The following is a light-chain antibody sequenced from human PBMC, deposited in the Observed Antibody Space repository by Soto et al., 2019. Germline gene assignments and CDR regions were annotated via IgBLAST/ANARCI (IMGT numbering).Light chain of an antibody. J-gene: IGLJ3*02. CDR3: SSYVSNSTPL. Sequence: QSALTQPASVSGSPGQSITISCTGTSSDIGAYNYVSWYQHHPGKAPTLMIYEVDNRPSGVSNRFSGSKSGNTASLTISRLQAEDEADYYCSSYVSNSTPLFGGGTQLTVL. V-gene: IGLV2-14*01. CDR2: EVD. CDR1: SSDIGAYNY.